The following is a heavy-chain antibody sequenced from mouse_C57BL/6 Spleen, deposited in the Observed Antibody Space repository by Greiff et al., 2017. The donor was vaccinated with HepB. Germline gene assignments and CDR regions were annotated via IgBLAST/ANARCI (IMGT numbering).Heavy chain of an antibody. CDR2: IDPSDSYT. J-gene: IGHJ1*03. V-gene: IGHV1-69*01. CDR3: ARRSVLLYFDG. CDR1: GYTFTSYW. Sequence: QVQLKESGAELVMPGASVKLSCKASGYTFTSYWMHWVKQRPGQGLEWIGEIDPSDSYTNYNQKLKGKSTLTVDKSSSTAYMQLSSLTSEDSSVYDCARRSVLLYFDGWGTGTTVTVSS.